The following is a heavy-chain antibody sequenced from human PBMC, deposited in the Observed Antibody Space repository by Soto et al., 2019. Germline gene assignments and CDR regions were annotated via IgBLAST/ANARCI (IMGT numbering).Heavy chain of an antibody. CDR2: ISSTTNYM. CDR3: ARESEDLTSNFDY. V-gene: IGHV3-21*06. J-gene: IGHJ4*02. CDR1: GFTFTRYS. Sequence: GGSLRLSCAASGFTFTRYSMNWVRQAPGKGLEWVSSISSTTNYMYYGDSMKGRFTISRDNAKNSLYLEMNSLRAEDTAVYYCARESEDLTSNFDYWGQGTLVTVSS.